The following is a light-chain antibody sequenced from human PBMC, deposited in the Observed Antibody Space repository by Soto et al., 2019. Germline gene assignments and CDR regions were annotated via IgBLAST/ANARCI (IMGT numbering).Light chain of an antibody. Sequence: DILMTQSPSSLSASVGDRVTITCRASQGISSCLAWYQQKPGKVPKLLIYAASTLQTGVPSRFSGSGSGTDFTLTITSLQPEDFATYYCQQYNSPPRTFGQGTKVEIK. CDR1: QGISSC. CDR3: QQYNSPPRT. CDR2: AAS. V-gene: IGKV1-27*01. J-gene: IGKJ1*01.